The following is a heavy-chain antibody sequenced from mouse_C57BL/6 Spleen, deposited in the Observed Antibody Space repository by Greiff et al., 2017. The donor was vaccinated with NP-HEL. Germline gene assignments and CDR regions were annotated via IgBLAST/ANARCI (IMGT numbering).Heavy chain of an antibody. D-gene: IGHD2-1*01. CDR2: ISDGGSYT. V-gene: IGHV5-4*01. Sequence: EVMLVESGGGLVKPGGSLKLSCAASGFTFSSYAMSWVRQTPEKRLEWVATISDGGSYTYYPDNVKGRFTISRDNAKNNLYLQMSHLKSEDTAMYYCARDVGFGNYAWFAYWGQGTLVTVSA. CDR3: ARDVGFGNYAWFAY. CDR1: GFTFSSYA. J-gene: IGHJ3*01.